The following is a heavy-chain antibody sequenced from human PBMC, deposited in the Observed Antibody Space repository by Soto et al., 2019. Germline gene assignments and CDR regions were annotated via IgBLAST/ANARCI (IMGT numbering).Heavy chain of an antibody. Sequence: PSETLSLTCTVSGGYISSSSDYWGWIRQPPGKGLEWIGSICYSGSTYYNPSLKSRVTISVDTSKNQFSLKLSSVTAADTAVYYCARPGMDYYYYYYMDVWGKGTTVTVSS. V-gene: IGHV4-39*01. J-gene: IGHJ6*03. CDR3: ARPGMDYYYYYYMDV. CDR1: GGYISSSSDY. CDR2: ICYSGST.